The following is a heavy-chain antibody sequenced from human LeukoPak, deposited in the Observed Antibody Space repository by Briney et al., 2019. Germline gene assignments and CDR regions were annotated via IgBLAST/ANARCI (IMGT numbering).Heavy chain of an antibody. CDR1: GGTFSSYA. J-gene: IGHJ3*02. D-gene: IGHD3-16*02. CDR2: IIPIFGTA. CDR3: ARVLITFGGVIEDAFDI. Sequence: GASVKVSCKASGGTFSSYAISWVRQAPGQGLEWMGGIIPIFGTANYAQKFQGRVTITADKSTSTAYMELSSLRSDDTAVYYCARVLITFGGVIEDAFDIWGQGTMVTVSS. V-gene: IGHV1-69*06.